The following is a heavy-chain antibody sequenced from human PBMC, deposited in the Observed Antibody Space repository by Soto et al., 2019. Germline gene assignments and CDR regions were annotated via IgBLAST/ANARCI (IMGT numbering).Heavy chain of an antibody. J-gene: IGHJ4*02. CDR2: LSGSGGST. CDR3: AKDSGYDHTD. V-gene: IGHV3-23*01. CDR1: GFTFGSSG. D-gene: IGHD5-12*01. Sequence: EVQLLESGGGLVQPGGSLRLSCAASGFTFGSSGMSWVRQAPGKGLEWISGLSGSGGSTYYADSVKGRFTISRDTSKSTLYLQMHSLRVEVTAVYYCAKDSGYDHTDWGQGTLVTVSS.